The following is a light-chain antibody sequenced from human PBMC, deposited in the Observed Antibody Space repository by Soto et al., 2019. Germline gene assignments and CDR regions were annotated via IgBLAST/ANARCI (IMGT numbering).Light chain of an antibody. CDR3: QQYDSFSVT. V-gene: IGKV1-5*01. Sequence: WYQQKPGKAPKLLIYDVSALKRGVPPRFSGSGSGTEFTLTISSLQPDDFATYYCQQYDSFSVTFGQGTKVDI. CDR2: DVS. J-gene: IGKJ1*01.